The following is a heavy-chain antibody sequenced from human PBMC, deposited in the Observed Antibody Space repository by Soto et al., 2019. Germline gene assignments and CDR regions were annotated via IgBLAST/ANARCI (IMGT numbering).Heavy chain of an antibody. V-gene: IGHV3-33*01. Sequence: QVQVVDSGGGVVQPGRSLRLSCATSGFTFSNFGLHWVRQAPGKGLEWVAVTWFDGSKEYYADSVKGRFTISRDNSKNTVYLQMSSLRVDDTAVYYCARGLLWFGKFDYWGQGTQVTVPS. CDR1: GFTFSNFG. D-gene: IGHD3-10*01. J-gene: IGHJ4*02. CDR3: ARGLLWFGKFDY. CDR2: TWFDGSKE.